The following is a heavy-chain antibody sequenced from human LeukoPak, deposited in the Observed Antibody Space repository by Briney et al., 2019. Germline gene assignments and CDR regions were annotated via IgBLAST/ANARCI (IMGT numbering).Heavy chain of an antibody. D-gene: IGHD2/OR15-2a*01. J-gene: IGHJ4*02. V-gene: IGHV1-2*02. CDR2: INLKSGGT. CDR1: GFSFPDHY. CDR3: ARQYCNVNTYFLWGWGH. Sequence: GASVRVSCKASGFSFPDHYIVWVRQAPGQGLEWMGWINLKSGGTNYAQRFLGRVTMTRDTSVTTAYMELGRLRSDDTAGYYCARQYCNVNTYFLWGWGHWGLGTLVTVSS.